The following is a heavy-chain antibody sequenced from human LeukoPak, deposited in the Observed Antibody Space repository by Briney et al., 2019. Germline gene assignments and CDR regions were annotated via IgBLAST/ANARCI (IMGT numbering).Heavy chain of an antibody. V-gene: IGHV3-20*04. J-gene: IGHJ4*02. Sequence: GGSLRLSCAASGFTFDDYGMSWVRQAPGKGLEWVSGINWNGGSTGYADSVKGRFTISRDNAKNSLYLQMNSLRAEDTALYYCARADTGVVAAPRDYWRQGTLVTVSS. CDR3: ARADTGVVAAPRDY. CDR1: GFTFDDYG. CDR2: INWNGGST. D-gene: IGHD2-15*01.